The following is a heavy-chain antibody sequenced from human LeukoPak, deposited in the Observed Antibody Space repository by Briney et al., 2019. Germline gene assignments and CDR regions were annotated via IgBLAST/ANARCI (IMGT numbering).Heavy chain of an antibody. D-gene: IGHD6-13*01. CDR3: ARAKAAAGIDYFDY. CDR2: IYYSGST. Sequence: SETLSLTCTVSGASLSDYYWSWIRQPPGKGLEWMGYIYYSGSTNYNPSLKSRVTISIDTSKNQFSLRVISVTAADTAVYYCARAKAAAGIDYFDYWGQGTLVTVSS. J-gene: IGHJ4*02. V-gene: IGHV4-59*13. CDR1: GASLSDYY.